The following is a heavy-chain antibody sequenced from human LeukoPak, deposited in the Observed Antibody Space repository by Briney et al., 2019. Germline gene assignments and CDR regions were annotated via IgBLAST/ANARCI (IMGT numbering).Heavy chain of an antibody. J-gene: IGHJ3*02. CDR2: FDPEDGET. V-gene: IGHV1-24*01. Sequence: AASVKVSCKVSGYTLTELSMHWVRQAPGKGLEWMGGFDPEDGETIYAQKFQGRVTMTEDTSTDTAYMELSSLRSEDTAVYYCATDVYCGGDCYSAFDIWGQGTMVTVSA. D-gene: IGHD2-21*01. CDR1: GYTLTELS. CDR3: ATDVYCGGDCYSAFDI.